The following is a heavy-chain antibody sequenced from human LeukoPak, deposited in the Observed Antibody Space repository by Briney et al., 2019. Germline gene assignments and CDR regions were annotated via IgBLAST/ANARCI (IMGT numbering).Heavy chain of an antibody. Sequence: GGALRLSFAGSGFTFSSYSMNWVRPAPGKGLELVSYISSSSSTIYYADSVKGRFTISRDNAKNSLYLQMNSLRAEDTAVYYCARDGVYSSSPHDAFDIWGQGTMVTVSS. CDR3: ARDGVYSSSPHDAFDI. V-gene: IGHV3-48*01. CDR1: GFTFSSYS. D-gene: IGHD6-13*01. J-gene: IGHJ3*02. CDR2: ISSSSSTI.